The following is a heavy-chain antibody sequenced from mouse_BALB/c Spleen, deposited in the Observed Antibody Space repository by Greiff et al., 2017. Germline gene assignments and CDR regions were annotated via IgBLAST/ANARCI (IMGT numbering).Heavy chain of an antibody. CDR2: INSNGGST. V-gene: IGHV5-6-2*01. Sequence: EVKVEESGGGLVKPGGSLKLSCAASGFTFSSYYMSWVRQTPEKRLELVAAINSNGGSTYYPDTVKGRFTISRDNAKNTLYLQMSSLKSEDTALYYCARHPSYGRAMDYWGQGTSVTVSA. D-gene: IGHD1-1*02. CDR3: ARHPSYGRAMDY. CDR1: GFTFSSYY. J-gene: IGHJ4*01.